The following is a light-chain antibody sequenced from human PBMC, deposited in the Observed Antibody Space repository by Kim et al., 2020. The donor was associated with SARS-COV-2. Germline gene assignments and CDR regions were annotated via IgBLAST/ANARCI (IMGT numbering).Light chain of an antibody. Sequence: GDRVTITRRARQSISSWMAWDQQKPGKAPKLLIYDASSLESGVPSRCSGSGYGTEFTLTISSLQPDDFATYYSQQYNSYPWTFGQGTKVDIK. CDR3: QQYNSYPWT. V-gene: IGKV1-5*01. J-gene: IGKJ1*01. CDR2: DAS. CDR1: QSISSW.